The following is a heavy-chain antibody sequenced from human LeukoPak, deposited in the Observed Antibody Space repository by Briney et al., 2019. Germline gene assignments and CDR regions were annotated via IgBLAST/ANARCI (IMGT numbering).Heavy chain of an antibody. V-gene: IGHV3-11*06. J-gene: IGHJ4*02. CDR2: ISSSSSYT. CDR1: GFTFSDYY. Sequence: GGSLRLSCAASGFTFSDYYMSWIRQAPRKGLEWVSYISSSSSYTNYADSVKGRFTISRDNAKNSLYLQMNSLRAEDTAVYYCARDGAVVPRFDAAAGFDYWGQGTLVTVSS. CDR3: ARDGAVVPRFDAAAGFDY. D-gene: IGHD2-2*01.